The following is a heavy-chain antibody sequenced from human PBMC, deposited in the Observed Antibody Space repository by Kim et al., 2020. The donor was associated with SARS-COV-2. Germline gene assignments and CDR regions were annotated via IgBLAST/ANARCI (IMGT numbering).Heavy chain of an antibody. Sequence: ASVKVSCKASGYTFSRYAMNWVRQAPGQGLEWMGWINTNTGNPTYAQGFTGRFVFSLDTSVSTAYLQISSLKAEDTAVYYCAVTDIVATTADCYYYGMDVWGQGTRVTVSS. CDR1: GYTFSRYA. CDR3: AVTDIVATTADCYYYGMDV. J-gene: IGHJ6*02. D-gene: IGHD5-12*01. CDR2: INTNTGNP. V-gene: IGHV7-4-1*02.